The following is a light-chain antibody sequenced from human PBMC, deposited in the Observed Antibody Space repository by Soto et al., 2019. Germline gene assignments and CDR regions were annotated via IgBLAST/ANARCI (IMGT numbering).Light chain of an antibody. CDR1: QSVSSSY. V-gene: IGKV3-20*01. Sequence: IVLTQSPGTLSLSPGERATLSCRASQSVSSSYLAWYQQKPGQAPRLLIYGASNRATGIPDRFSGSGSGTDFTLTISRMEPEDFAVYYCQQYGGSPPLTFGGGTKVEIK. CDR2: GAS. J-gene: IGKJ4*01. CDR3: QQYGGSPPLT.